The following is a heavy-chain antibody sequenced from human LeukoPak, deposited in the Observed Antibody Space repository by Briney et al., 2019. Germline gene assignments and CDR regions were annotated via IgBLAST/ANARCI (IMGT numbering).Heavy chain of an antibody. J-gene: IGHJ4*02. D-gene: IGHD6-25*01. Sequence: GGSLRLSCAASGFTFDDYAMHWVRQAPGKGLEWVSGISWNSGSIGYADSVKGRFTISRDNAKNSLYLQMNSLRAEDMALYYCAKEADSSGAFDYWGQGTLVTVSS. CDR1: GFTFDDYA. V-gene: IGHV3-9*03. CDR3: AKEADSSGAFDY. CDR2: ISWNSGSI.